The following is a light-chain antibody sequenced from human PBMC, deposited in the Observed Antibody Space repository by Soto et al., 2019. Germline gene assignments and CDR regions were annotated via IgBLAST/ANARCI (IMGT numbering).Light chain of an antibody. CDR2: GAS. CDR1: QSVSSN. V-gene: IGKV3-15*01. CDR3: QQYNNWPLWT. Sequence: EIVMTQSAATLSVSPGERATLSCRASQSVSSNLAWYQQKPGQAPRLLIYGASTRATGIPARFSGSGSGTEFTLTISSLQSEDFAVYYCQQYNNWPLWTFGKGTKADIK. J-gene: IGKJ1*01.